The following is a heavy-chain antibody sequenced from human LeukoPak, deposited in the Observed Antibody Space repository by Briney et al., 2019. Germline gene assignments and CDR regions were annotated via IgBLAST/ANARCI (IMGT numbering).Heavy chain of an antibody. CDR1: GFTFSSYS. J-gene: IGHJ3*02. CDR2: ISSSSSTI. CDR3: AREWAYSGSYQHRRRAFDI. D-gene: IGHD1-26*01. Sequence: PGGSLRLSCAASGFTFSSYSMNWVRQAPGKGLEWVSYISSSSSTIYYADSVKGRFTISRDNAKSSLYLQMNSLRAEDTAVYYCAREWAYSGSYQHRRRAFDIWGQGTMVTVSS. V-gene: IGHV3-48*01.